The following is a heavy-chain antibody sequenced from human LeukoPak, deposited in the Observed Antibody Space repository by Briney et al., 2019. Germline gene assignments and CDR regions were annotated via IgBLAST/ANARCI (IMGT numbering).Heavy chain of an antibody. CDR1: GFTFSSYS. V-gene: IGHV3-21*01. CDR2: ISSSSSYI. D-gene: IGHD6-19*01. J-gene: IGHJ4*02. Sequence: GGSLRLSCAASGFTFSSYSMNWVRQAPGKGLEWVLSISSSSSYIYYADSVKGRFTISRDNAKNSLYLQMNSLRAEDTAVYYCAREVPNLVAVPNDYWGQGTLVTVSS. CDR3: AREVPNLVAVPNDY.